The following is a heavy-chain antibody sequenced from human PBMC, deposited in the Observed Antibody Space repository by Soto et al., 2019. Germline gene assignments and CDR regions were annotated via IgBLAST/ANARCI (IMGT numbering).Heavy chain of an antibody. J-gene: IGHJ6*02. V-gene: IGHV1-3*04. Sequence: QVQLVQSGAEVRKPGASVKVSCKASGYTFATYAMHWVRQAPGQGLEWMGWINTGNGNTKYSQNFXGXXTLTRDTSASTAYMELSSLRSEDTAVYYCARDEDVWGQGTTVTVSS. CDR2: INTGNGNT. CDR1: GYTFATYA. CDR3: ARDEDV.